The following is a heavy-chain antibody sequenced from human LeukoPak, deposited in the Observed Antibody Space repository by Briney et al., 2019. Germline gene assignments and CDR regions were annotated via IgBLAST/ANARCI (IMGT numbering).Heavy chain of an antibody. CDR3: AREASGYYRDF. Sequence: GRSLRLSCAASGFTFNSYGMNWVRQAPGKGLEWVSAISGSGITTYYADFVKGRFTISRDNSKNTLYLQLNSLRAEDTAVYYCAREASGYYRDFWGQGTLVTVSS. CDR2: ISGSGITT. CDR1: GFTFNSYG. D-gene: IGHD3-3*01. V-gene: IGHV3-23*01. J-gene: IGHJ4*02.